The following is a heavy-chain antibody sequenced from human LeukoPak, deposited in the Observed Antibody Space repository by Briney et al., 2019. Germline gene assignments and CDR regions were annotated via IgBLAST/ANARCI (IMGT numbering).Heavy chain of an antibody. V-gene: IGHV1-69*13. CDR2: IIPIFGTA. Sequence: SVKVSCKASGGTFSSYAISWVRQAPGQGLEWMGGIIPIFGTANYAQKFQGRVTITADESTSTAYMELSSLGSEDTAVYYCARVGYSYGFDYFDHWGQGTLVTVSS. CDR1: GGTFSSYA. J-gene: IGHJ4*02. CDR3: ARVGYSYGFDYFDH. D-gene: IGHD5-18*01.